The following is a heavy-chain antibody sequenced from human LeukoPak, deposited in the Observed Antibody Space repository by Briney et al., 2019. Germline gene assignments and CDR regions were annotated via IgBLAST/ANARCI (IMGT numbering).Heavy chain of an antibody. D-gene: IGHD6-13*01. CDR2: IYSSGGT. CDR1: GGSISSGGYY. V-gene: IGHV4-61*02. J-gene: IGHJ3*02. CDR3: ARGIAAAPERAFDI. Sequence: SETLSLTCTVSGGSISSGGYYWSWIRQPAGKGPEWIGRIYSSGGTDYNPSLKSRVTMSVDTSKNQFSLKMSSVTAADTAIYYCARGIAAAPERAFDIRGQGTTVTVSS.